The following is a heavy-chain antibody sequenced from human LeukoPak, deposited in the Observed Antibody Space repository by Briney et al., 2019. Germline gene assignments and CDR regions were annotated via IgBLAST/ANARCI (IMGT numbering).Heavy chain of an antibody. CDR2: IYNSGST. CDR3: ARHRDGYNYGYLDY. CDR1: GCSISSYY. V-gene: IGHV4-59*08. J-gene: IGHJ4*02. D-gene: IGHD5-24*01. Sequence: SETLSLTCTVSGCSISSYYGSWIRQPPGKGLEWIGYIYNSGSTNYTPSLKSRLTISVDTSNNQFSLKLTSVTAADTAVYYCARHRDGYNYGYLDYWGQGTLVTVSS.